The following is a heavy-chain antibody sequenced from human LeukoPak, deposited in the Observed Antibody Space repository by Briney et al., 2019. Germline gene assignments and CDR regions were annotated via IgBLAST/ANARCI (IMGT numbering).Heavy chain of an antibody. Sequence: SETLSLTCTVSGGSISSYYWSWIRQPAGKGLELIGRIYTSGTTNYNPSLKSRVTMSVDTSKNQFSLKLSTVTAADTAVYYCARAPTGTGGWNWFDPWGQGTLATVSS. CDR3: ARAPTGTGGWNWFDP. D-gene: IGHD1-1*01. J-gene: IGHJ5*02. CDR2: IYTSGTT. CDR1: GGSISSYY. V-gene: IGHV4-4*07.